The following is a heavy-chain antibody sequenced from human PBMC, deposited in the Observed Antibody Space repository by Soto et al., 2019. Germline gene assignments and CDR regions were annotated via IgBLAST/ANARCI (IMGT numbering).Heavy chain of an antibody. CDR3: ARGGDSSGYYYRGDY. CDR2: ISAYNGNT. Sequence: ASVKVSCKAAGYAFTGDGISWVRQAPGQGLEWMGWISAYNGNTNYAQKLQGRVTMTTDTSTSTAYMELRSLRSDDTAVYYCARGGDSSGYYYRGDYWGQGTLVTVSS. CDR1: GYAFTGDG. D-gene: IGHD3-22*01. V-gene: IGHV1-18*04. J-gene: IGHJ4*02.